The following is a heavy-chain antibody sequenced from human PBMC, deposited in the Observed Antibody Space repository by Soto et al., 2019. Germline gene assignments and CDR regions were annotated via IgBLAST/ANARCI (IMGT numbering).Heavy chain of an antibody. J-gene: IGHJ6*01. Sequence: EVQLVESGGGLVQPGGSLRLSCAAYGYTFSSYWIHWVRQAPGKGLVWVSRVNNDGSGTAYADSVEGRFTISRDNAKNTVDLQLNSLRAEDTAVYYCGRGGSEHAMDVWGQGTTVTVSS. V-gene: IGHV3-74*01. CDR3: GRGGSEHAMDV. CDR2: VNNDGSGT. CDR1: GYTFSSYW.